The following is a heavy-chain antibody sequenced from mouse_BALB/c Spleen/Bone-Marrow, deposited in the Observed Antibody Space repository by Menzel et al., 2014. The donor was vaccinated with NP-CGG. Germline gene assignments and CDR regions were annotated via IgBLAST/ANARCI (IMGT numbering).Heavy chain of an antibody. D-gene: IGHD1-1*01. Sequence: VQLQQSGAELVRPGSSVKISCKASGYAFSNYWMNWVKQRPGQGLEWIGQIYPGDGDTNYNGKFKGKATLTADKSSSTAYMQLSSLTSEDSAVYSCARRDGSTYYYAMDYWGQGTSVTVSS. CDR1: GYAFSNYW. V-gene: IGHV1-80*01. J-gene: IGHJ4*01. CDR2: IYPGDGDT. CDR3: ARRDGSTYYYAMDY.